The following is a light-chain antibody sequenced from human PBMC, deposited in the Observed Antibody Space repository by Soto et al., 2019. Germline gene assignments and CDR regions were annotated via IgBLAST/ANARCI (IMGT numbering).Light chain of an antibody. J-gene: IGLJ1*01. V-gene: IGLV2-8*01. CDR2: EVT. Sequence: QSALTQPPSASGSPGQSVTVSCAGTSRDVGAYSSVAWYQQHPGKAPKLIIYEVTKRPSGVPDRFSGARSGNTAFLTVSGLHADDEADYYCSAHAGSNNYVFGTGTKVTVL. CDR1: SRDVGAYSS. CDR3: SAHAGSNNYV.